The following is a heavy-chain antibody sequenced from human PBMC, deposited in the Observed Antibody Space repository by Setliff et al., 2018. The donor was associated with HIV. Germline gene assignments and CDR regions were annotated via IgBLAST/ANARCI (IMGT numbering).Heavy chain of an antibody. Sequence: GGSLRLSCAASGFTVSSNYMSWVRQAPGKGLEWVSVIYSGGSTYYADSVKGRFTISRDNAKNSLYLQMNSLRAEDTAVYYCLVAVEEDVWGKGTTVTVSS. D-gene: IGHD5-12*01. CDR3: LVAVEEDV. J-gene: IGHJ6*04. V-gene: IGHV3-53*01. CDR1: GFTVSSNY. CDR2: IYSGGST.